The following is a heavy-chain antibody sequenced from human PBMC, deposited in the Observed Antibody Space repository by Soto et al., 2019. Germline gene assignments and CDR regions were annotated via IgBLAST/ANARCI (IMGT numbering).Heavy chain of an antibody. J-gene: IGHJ4*02. CDR2: IYYSGST. CDR3: ARHPTAGNGGYFDY. CDR1: GGYISSSSYY. Sequence: SETQSHTCPVSGGYISSSSYYWGWIRQPPGKGLEWIGSIYYSGSTYYNPSLKSRVTISVDTSKNQFSLKLSSVTAADTAVYYCARHPTAGNGGYFDYWGQGTLVTVSS. D-gene: IGHD2-8*01. V-gene: IGHV4-39*01.